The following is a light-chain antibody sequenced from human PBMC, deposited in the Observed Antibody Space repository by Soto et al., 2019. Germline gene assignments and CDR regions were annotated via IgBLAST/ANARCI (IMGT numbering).Light chain of an antibody. CDR3: QQYGSSPQT. V-gene: IGKV3-20*01. J-gene: IGKJ1*01. CDR2: GAS. CDR1: QSVNSSY. Sequence: EIVLTQSPGTLSLSPGQRATLSCRASQSVNSSYLAWFQQKPGQAPRLLIYGASTRATGIPVRFSGSGAGTDVTLTISILEPEDVAVYYCQQYGSSPQTFGQGTKVEIK.